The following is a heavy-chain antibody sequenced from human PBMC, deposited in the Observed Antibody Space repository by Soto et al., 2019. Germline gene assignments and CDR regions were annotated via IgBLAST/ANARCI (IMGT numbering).Heavy chain of an antibody. CDR3: ARDRVTMVRGVIITRKGFDY. CDR2: ISYDGSNK. V-gene: IGHV3-30-3*01. Sequence: QVQLVESGGGVVQPGRSLRLSCAASGFTFSSYAMHCVRQAPGKGLKWVAVISYDGSNKYYADSVKGRFTISRDNSKNTLYLQMNSMRAKDTAVYYCARDRVTMVRGVIITRKGFDYWGQGTPVTVSS. D-gene: IGHD3-10*01. J-gene: IGHJ4*02. CDR1: GFTFSSYA.